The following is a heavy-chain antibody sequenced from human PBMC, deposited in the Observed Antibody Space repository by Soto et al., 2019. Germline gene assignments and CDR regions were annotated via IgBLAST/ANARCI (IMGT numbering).Heavy chain of an antibody. CDR3: ARSSYDDVLTGWSMDV. Sequence: QVQLVESGGGVVQPGRSLRLSCAASGFIFSDYYMHWVRQAPGKGLEWVVVISHDGSKKYYADSVKGRFAISRDNSKNTLYLQMNSLRPDDTAVNYCARSSYDDVLTGWSMDVWGQGTMVTVSS. CDR1: GFIFSDYY. J-gene: IGHJ6*02. CDR2: ISHDGSKK. V-gene: IGHV3-30*09. D-gene: IGHD3-9*01.